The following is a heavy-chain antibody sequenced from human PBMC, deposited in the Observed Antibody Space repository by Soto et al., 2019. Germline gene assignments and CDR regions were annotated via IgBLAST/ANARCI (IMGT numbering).Heavy chain of an antibody. CDR2: INHSGGST. CDR1: GYTFTYYS. D-gene: IGHD4-17*01. CDR3: ARDPETNDYGEQDDAFDI. Sequence: GASVKVSCKASGYTFTYYSSKWVRQAPGQGKEWVGIINHSGGSTSYAQKFQRRVPMTRDTSTSTVYMELSSLRSEDTAVYFCARDPETNDYGEQDDAFDIWGQGTMVTVSS. J-gene: IGHJ3*02. V-gene: IGHV1-46*03.